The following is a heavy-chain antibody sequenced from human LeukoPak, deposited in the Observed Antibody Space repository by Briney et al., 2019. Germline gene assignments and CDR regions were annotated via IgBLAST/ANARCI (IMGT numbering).Heavy chain of an antibody. Sequence: SVKVSCKASGGTFSSYAISWVRQAPGQGLEWMGRIIPILGIANYAQKFQGRATITADKSTSTAYMELSSLRSEDTAVYYCARDVYDILTGYYYYYGMDVWGQGTTVTVSS. CDR2: IIPILGIA. V-gene: IGHV1-69*04. CDR1: GGTFSSYA. CDR3: ARDVYDILTGYYYYYGMDV. D-gene: IGHD3-9*01. J-gene: IGHJ6*02.